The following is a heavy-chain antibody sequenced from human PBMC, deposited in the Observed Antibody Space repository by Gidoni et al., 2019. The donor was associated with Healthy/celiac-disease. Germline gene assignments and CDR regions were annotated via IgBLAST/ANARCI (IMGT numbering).Heavy chain of an antibody. J-gene: IGHJ4*02. CDR3: ARTGYSYGSPFDY. D-gene: IGHD5-18*01. CDR2: INHSGST. V-gene: IGHV4-34*01. Sequence: QVQLQQWGAGLLKPSETLSLTCAVYGGSFSGYYWSWIRQPPGKGLEWIGEINHSGSTNYNPSLKSRVTISVDTSKNQFSLKLSSVTAADTAVYYCARTGYSYGSPFDYWGQGTLVTVSS. CDR1: GGSFSGYY.